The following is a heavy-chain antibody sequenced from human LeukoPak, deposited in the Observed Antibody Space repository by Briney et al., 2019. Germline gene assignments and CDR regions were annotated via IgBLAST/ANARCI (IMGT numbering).Heavy chain of an antibody. J-gene: IGHJ3*02. CDR1: GGSISSYY. D-gene: IGHD2/OR15-2a*01. Sequence: SETLSLTCTVSGGSISSYYWSWIRQPPGKGLERIGYIYYSGSTKYDPSLKSRVTILVDTSKNQFSLKLSSVTAADTAVYYCARHFFVGAEDAFDIWGQGTMVTVSS. V-gene: IGHV4-59*08. CDR2: IYYSGST. CDR3: ARHFFVGAEDAFDI.